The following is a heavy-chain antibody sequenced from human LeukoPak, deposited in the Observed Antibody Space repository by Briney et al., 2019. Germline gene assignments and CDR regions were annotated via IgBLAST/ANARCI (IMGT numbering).Heavy chain of an antibody. CDR3: AKGRYSGSYYGSNY. CDR1: GFTFSSYA. V-gene: IGHV3-23*01. CDR2: ISGSGGST. J-gene: IGHJ4*02. Sequence: PGGSLKLSCAASGFTFSSYAMSWVRQAPGKGLEWVSAISGSGGSTYYADSVKGRFTISRDNSKNTLYLQMNSLRAEDTAVYYCAKGRYSGSYYGSNYWGQGTLVTVSS. D-gene: IGHD1-26*01.